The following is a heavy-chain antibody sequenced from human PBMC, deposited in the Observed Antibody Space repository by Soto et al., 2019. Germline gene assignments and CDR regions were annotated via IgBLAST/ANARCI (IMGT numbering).Heavy chain of an antibody. CDR3: VRGGGVDVVTPTRIVFDY. V-gene: IGHV1-2*02. CDR2: INPRNGDT. J-gene: IGHJ4*02. D-gene: IGHD2-21*02. Sequence: QVQLVQSGAEVKKPGASVKVSCKVSGYTFTGNYMHWMRQAPGQGPEWMGWINPRNGDTDYAQKFQGRVTITRDTCMSTAYMDLSRLTSDDTAIYFCVRGGGVDVVTPTRIVFDYWGQGTLLTVSS. CDR1: GYTFTGNY.